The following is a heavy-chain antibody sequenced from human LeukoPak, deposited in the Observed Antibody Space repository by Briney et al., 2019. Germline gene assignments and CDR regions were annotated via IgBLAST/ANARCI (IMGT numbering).Heavy chain of an antibody. CDR2: ISSDGSRV. Sequence: GGSLRLSCAASGFTFSDYWMHWVRHAPGKGLVWVSRISSDGSRVTYADSVKGRFTISRDNAKNTLYLQMNSLRAEDTAEYYCARDPYSGNYGAYYYYYMDVWGKGTTVTVSS. CDR1: GFTFSDYW. CDR3: ARDPYSGNYGAYYYYYMDV. V-gene: IGHV3-74*01. D-gene: IGHD1-26*01. J-gene: IGHJ6*03.